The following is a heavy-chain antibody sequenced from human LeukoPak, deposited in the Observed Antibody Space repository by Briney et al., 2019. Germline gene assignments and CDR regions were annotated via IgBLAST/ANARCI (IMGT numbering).Heavy chain of an antibody. J-gene: IGHJ4*02. Sequence: GGSLGLSCAASGFSLSSYSMNWVRQAPGKGLEWVSSISSSSSYIYYADSVKGRFTLSRDNAKKSLHLQMNSLRAEDTAVYYCARAPHPYCSGGNCIYFDYWGQGTLVTVSS. D-gene: IGHD2-15*01. CDR3: ARAPHPYCSGGNCIYFDY. CDR2: ISSSSSYI. CDR1: GFSLSSYS. V-gene: IGHV3-21*01.